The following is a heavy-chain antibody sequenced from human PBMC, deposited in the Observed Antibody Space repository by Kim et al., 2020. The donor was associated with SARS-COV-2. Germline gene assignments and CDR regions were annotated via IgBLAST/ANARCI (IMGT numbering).Heavy chain of an antibody. J-gene: IGHJ4*02. Sequence: SETLSLTCAVYGGSFSGYYWSWIRQPPGKGLEWIGEINHSGSTNYNPSLKSRVTISVDTSKNQFSLKLSSVTAADTAVYYCARVALSLYYDSSGYDWGQGTLVTVSS. CDR2: INHSGST. CDR1: GGSFSGYY. V-gene: IGHV4-34*01. CDR3: ARVALSLYYDSSGYD. D-gene: IGHD3-22*01.